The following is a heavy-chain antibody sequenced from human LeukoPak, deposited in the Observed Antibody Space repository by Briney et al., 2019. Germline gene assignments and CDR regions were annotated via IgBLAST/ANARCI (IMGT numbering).Heavy chain of an antibody. J-gene: IGHJ3*02. V-gene: IGHV4-59*12. CDR3: ARDHWEQRKYAFDI. CDR2: IYYSGGT. CDR1: GGSISSYY. Sequence: SETLSLTCNVSGGSISSYYWSWIRQPPGKGLEWIGYIYYSGGTNYNPSLKSRVTISVDTSKNQFSLKLSSVTAADTAVYYCARDHWEQRKYAFDIWGQGTMVTVSS. D-gene: IGHD1-26*01.